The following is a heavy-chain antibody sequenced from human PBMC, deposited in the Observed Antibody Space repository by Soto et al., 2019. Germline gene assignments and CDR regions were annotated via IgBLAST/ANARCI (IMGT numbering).Heavy chain of an antibody. CDR3: VSRIPSWVFDY. D-gene: IGHD2-21*01. CDR2: LSPSYPYT. CDR1: GFDFSTFG. J-gene: IGHJ4*01. Sequence: GGSLRLSCAASGFDFSTFGMNWVRQAPGKGLEWVSFLSPSYPYTSYADSVKGRFTISGDNAKNSVSLQMNSLRADDTGVYFCVSRIPSWVFDYWGLGTLVTVSS. V-gene: IGHV3-21*04.